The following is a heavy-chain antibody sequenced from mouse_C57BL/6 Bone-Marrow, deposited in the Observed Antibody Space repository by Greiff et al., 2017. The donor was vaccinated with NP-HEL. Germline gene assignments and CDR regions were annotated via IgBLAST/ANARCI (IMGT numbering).Heavy chain of an antibody. D-gene: IGHD2-5*01. CDR2: ISYDGSN. Sequence: EVQLQQSGPGLVKPSQSLSLTCSVTGYSITSGYYWNWIRQFPGNKLEWMGYISYDGSNNYNPSLKNRISITRDTSKNQFFLKLNSVTTEDTATYYCASNSNYVFAYWGQGTLVTVSA. V-gene: IGHV3-6*01. J-gene: IGHJ3*01. CDR3: ASNSNYVFAY. CDR1: GYSITSGYY.